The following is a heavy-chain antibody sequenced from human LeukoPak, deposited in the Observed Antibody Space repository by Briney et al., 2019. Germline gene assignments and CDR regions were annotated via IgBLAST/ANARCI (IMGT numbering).Heavy chain of an antibody. V-gene: IGHV3-23*01. Sequence: QAGGSLRLSCAASGFTISTYAMTWVRQAPGKGLEWVSSITSSGATTYYADSVKGRFTISRDISKNTLYLQMNSLTAEDSAVYYCAKEFIAGDGHVDCDSWGQGTLVTASS. D-gene: IGHD5-24*01. CDR1: GFTISTYA. CDR3: AKEFIAGDGHVDCDS. J-gene: IGHJ4*02. CDR2: ITSSGATT.